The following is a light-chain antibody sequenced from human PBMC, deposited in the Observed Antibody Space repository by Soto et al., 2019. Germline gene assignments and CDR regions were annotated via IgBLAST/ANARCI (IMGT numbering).Light chain of an antibody. CDR1: SSDVGGYNY. CDR2: EVS. V-gene: IGLV2-14*01. J-gene: IGLJ3*02. Sequence: QSALTQPASVSGSPGQSITISCTGTSSDVGGYNYVSWYQQYPGRAPKLMIYEVSDRPSGVSNCFSGSKSGNTASLTISGLQAEDEADYYCTSYTSSSTWVFGGGTKLTVL. CDR3: TSYTSSSTWV.